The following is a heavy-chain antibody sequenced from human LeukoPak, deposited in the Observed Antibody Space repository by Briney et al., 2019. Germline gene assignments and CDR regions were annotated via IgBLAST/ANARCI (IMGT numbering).Heavy chain of an antibody. CDR2: IKQDGSEK. V-gene: IGHV3-7*01. Sequence: PGGSLRLSCVASGFTFSSYWMTWVRQAPGKGLEWVANIKQDGSEKYYVASVKGRSTISRDDAKNSLYLQMNSLRAEDTAVYYCARDRSRSLYWGQGTLVTVSS. D-gene: IGHD1-26*01. J-gene: IGHJ4*02. CDR3: ARDRSRSLY. CDR1: GFTFSSYW.